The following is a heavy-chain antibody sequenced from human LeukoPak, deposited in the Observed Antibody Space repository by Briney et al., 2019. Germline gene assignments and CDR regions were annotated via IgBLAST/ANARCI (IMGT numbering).Heavy chain of an antibody. CDR1: GGSISSYY. V-gene: IGHV4-4*07. J-gene: IGHJ4*02. Sequence: MPSETLSLTCTVSGGSISSYYWSWIRQPAGKGLEWIGRIYTSGSTNYDPSLKSRVTMSVDTSKNQFSLKLSSATAADTAVYYCASGRLRWSYFDYWGQGTLVTVSS. D-gene: IGHD4-23*01. CDR3: ASGRLRWSYFDY. CDR2: IYTSGST.